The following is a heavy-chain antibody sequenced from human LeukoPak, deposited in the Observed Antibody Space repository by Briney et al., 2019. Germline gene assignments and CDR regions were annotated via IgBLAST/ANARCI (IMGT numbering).Heavy chain of an antibody. Sequence: GGSLKLSCAASGFTFSGAAMHWVRQASGKGLEWVGHIRSRSNSYATAYAASVKGRFTISRDDSKNTAYLQMNSLKTEDTAVYYCTRPGGAIAGTQFDYWGQGTLVTVSS. CDR2: IRSRSNSYAT. CDR3: TRPGGAIAGTQFDY. V-gene: IGHV3-73*01. CDR1: GFTFSGAA. J-gene: IGHJ4*02. D-gene: IGHD6-19*01.